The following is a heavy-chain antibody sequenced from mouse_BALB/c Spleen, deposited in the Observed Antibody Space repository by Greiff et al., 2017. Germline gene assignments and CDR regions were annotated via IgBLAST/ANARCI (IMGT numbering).Heavy chain of an antibody. Sequence: VKLMESGPGLVQPSQSLSITCTVSGFSLTSYGVHWVRQSPGKGLEWLGVIWSGGSTDYNAAFISRLSISKDNSKSQVFFKMNSLQANDTAIYYCARPLLLCYAMDYWGQGTSVTVSS. D-gene: IGHD2-1*01. CDR3: ARPLLLCYAMDY. V-gene: IGHV2-2*02. J-gene: IGHJ4*01. CDR1: GFSLTSYG. CDR2: IWSGGST.